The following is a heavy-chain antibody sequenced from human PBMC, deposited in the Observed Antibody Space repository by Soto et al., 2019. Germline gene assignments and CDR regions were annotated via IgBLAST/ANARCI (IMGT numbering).Heavy chain of an antibody. CDR1: GDSISTYY. CDR3: ARVGRWNFAH. CDR2: VSNTGVT. J-gene: IGHJ4*02. V-gene: IGHV4-59*12. D-gene: IGHD1-1*01. Sequence: SETLSLTCTVSGDSISTYYWACIRQPPGKGLEWIGYVSNTGVTNNNPSLKSRVTMSVDASKNQFSLKLNSVTAADTAVYYCARVGRWNFAHWGQGTLVTVSS.